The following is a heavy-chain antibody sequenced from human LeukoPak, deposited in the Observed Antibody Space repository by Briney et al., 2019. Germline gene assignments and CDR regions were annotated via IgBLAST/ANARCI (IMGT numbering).Heavy chain of an antibody. CDR1: EFTFSTYE. CDR3: WGTDKTGPETFDV. Sequence: GGSLRLSCEASEFTFSTYEMNRVRQAPGKGLEWIAYIMGGGRVIYYKDSVKGRFIISRDNAKKSLFLQMNSLRVEDTAVYYCWGTDKTGPETFDVWGLGTMVTVSS. D-gene: IGHD3-16*01. V-gene: IGHV3-48*03. CDR2: IMGGGRVI. J-gene: IGHJ3*01.